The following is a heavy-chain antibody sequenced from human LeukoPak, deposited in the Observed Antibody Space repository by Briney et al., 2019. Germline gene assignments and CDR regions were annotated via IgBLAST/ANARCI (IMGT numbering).Heavy chain of an antibody. V-gene: IGHV3-73*01. CDR1: GITFSGCA. D-gene: IGHD3-22*01. J-gene: IGHJ4*02. Sequence: GGSLRLSCAASGITFSGCAMHWVRQASGKGLEWVGRIKSIGNSYATEYAASVKGRFTISRDDSKSTAYLQMNSLNTEDTAVYYCTRLSDDSRGYYFNYVFDYWGRGTLVTVSS. CDR2: IKSIGNSYAT. CDR3: TRLSDDSRGYYFNYVFDY.